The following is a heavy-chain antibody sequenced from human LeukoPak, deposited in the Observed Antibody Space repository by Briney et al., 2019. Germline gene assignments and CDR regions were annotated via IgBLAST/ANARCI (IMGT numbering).Heavy chain of an antibody. J-gene: IGHJ4*02. Sequence: SETLSLTCTVSGGSISAYYWSWIRQPAGKGLEWIGRIHTSGSTNYNPSLKSRVTMSIDTSKNQFSLKLSSVTAADTAVYYCARDLYGSGTRFDYWGQGTLVSVSS. CDR3: ARDLYGSGTRFDY. CDR2: IHTSGST. CDR1: GGSISAYY. D-gene: IGHD3-10*01. V-gene: IGHV4-4*07.